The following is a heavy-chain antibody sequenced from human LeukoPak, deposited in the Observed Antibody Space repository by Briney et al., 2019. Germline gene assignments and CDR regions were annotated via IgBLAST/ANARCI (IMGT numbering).Heavy chain of an antibody. CDR3: GRKTGVTGEAFDC. CDR2: IKVDGSEK. D-gene: IGHD7-27*01. CDR1: GFTFSNYW. Sequence: QPGGSLRLSCAASGFTFSNYWMSWVRQAPGKGLEWVANIKVDGSEKYYLDSVKGRFSISRDNAKNSVYLQMNSLRTEDTAVYYCGRKTGVTGEAFDCWGQGTLVTVSA. V-gene: IGHV3-7*03. J-gene: IGHJ4*02.